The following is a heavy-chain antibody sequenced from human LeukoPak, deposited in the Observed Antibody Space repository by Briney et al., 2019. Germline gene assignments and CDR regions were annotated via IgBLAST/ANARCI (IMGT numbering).Heavy chain of an antibody. CDR3: ARVGGNDGDYYYGMDV. CDR1: GFIFSTYG. CDR2: IYYDGSNK. V-gene: IGHV3-33*01. J-gene: IGHJ6*02. D-gene: IGHD5-12*01. Sequence: GGSLRLSCAASGFIFSTYGMHWVRQAPGKGLEWVAVIYYDGSNKNHADSVKGRFTISRDNSKNTLYLQMNSLRAEDTAVYYCARVGGNDGDYYYGMDVWGQGTTVTVSS.